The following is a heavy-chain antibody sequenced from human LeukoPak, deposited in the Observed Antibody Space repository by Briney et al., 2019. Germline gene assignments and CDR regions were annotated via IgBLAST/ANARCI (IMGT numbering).Heavy chain of an antibody. V-gene: IGHV4-59*08. D-gene: IGHD3-22*01. J-gene: IGHJ4*02. CDR1: GGSISSYY. CDR2: IYYSGST. CDR3: ARREGTAYYYDSSGYYVY. Sequence: PSETLSLTCTVSGGSISSYYWSWIRQPPGNGLEWIGYIYYSGSTNYNPSLKSRVTISVDTSKNQFSLKLSSVTAADTAVYYCARREGTAYYYDSSGYYVYWGQGTLVTVSS.